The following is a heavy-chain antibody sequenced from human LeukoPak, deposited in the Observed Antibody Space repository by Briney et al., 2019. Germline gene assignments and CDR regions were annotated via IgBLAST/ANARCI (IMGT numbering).Heavy chain of an antibody. CDR3: ARVFSSSWFYYYYYMDV. Sequence: ASVKVSCKASGGTFSSYAISWVRQAPGQGLEWMGGIIPIFNTTNFAQKFQGRVTMTTDTSTSTAYMELRSLRSDDTAVYYCARVFSSSWFYYYYYMDVWGKGTTVTVSS. CDR2: IIPIFNTT. D-gene: IGHD6-13*01. V-gene: IGHV1-69*05. CDR1: GGTFSSYA. J-gene: IGHJ6*03.